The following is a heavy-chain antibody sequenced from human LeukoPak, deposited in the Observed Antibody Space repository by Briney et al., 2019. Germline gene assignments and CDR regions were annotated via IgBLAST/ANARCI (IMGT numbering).Heavy chain of an antibody. V-gene: IGHV3-20*04. CDR1: GFTFDDYG. CDR3: ARQTMIVVEGEVYYYYYYMDV. Sequence: PGGSLRLSCAASGFTFDDYGMSWVRQAPGKGLEWLSGINWNGGSTGYADSVKGRFTISRDNAKNSLYLQMNSLRAEDTALYYCARQTMIVVEGEVYYYYYYMDVWGKGTTVTVSS. J-gene: IGHJ6*03. D-gene: IGHD3-22*01. CDR2: INWNGGST.